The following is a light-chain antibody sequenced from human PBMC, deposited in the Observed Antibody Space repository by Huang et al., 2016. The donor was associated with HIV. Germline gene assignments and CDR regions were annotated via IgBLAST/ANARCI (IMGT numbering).Light chain of an antibody. CDR3: QQRSDWPT. CDR2: DAS. J-gene: IGKJ1*01. Sequence: EIVLTQSPATLSLSPGERATLSCRASQSVGSSLAWYQQRPDQAPRLLIYDASSRATGLPARFSGSGSGTDFTLTIGSLAPEDSAVYYCQQRSDWPTFGQGTKVEIK. CDR1: QSVGSS. V-gene: IGKV3-11*01.